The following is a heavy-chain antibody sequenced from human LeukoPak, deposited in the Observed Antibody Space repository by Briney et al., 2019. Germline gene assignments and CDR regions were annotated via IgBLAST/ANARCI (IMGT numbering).Heavy chain of an antibody. D-gene: IGHD4-23*01. Sequence: GGSLRLSCAASGFTFSYYWMHWVRHAPGKGLVWVSRISNDGRDIRHADSVKGRFTVSRDNAKNTVYLQMDSLRVEDTAVYYCARDMDEDYSGNTLDYWGRGTLVTVSS. CDR3: ARDMDEDYSGNTLDY. J-gene: IGHJ4*02. CDR2: ISNDGRDI. V-gene: IGHV3-74*01. CDR1: GFTFSYYW.